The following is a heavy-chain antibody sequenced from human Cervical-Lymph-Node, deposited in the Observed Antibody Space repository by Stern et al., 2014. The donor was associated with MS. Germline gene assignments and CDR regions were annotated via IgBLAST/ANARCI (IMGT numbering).Heavy chain of an antibody. CDR1: GYTFTTYV. J-gene: IGHJ5*02. Sequence: QVQLVQSEAEVKKPGASVKVSCKASGYTFTTYVIHWLRQAPGQSLEWMGWINTANGNTKYSQIFQGRVTFTRDTSANTDYMELSNLRSDDTAVYFCARDPIRPIVIGWEGRQFDPWGQGTLVSVSS. D-gene: IGHD2-21*01. CDR2: INTANGNT. V-gene: IGHV1-3*04. CDR3: ARDPIRPIVIGWEGRQFDP.